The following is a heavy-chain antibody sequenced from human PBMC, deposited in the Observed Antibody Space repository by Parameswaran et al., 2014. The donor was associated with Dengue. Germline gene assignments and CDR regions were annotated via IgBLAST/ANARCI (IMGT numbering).Heavy chain of an antibody. Sequence: SETLSLTCTVSGGSISSYYWSWIRQPPGKGLEWIGYIYYSGSTNYNPSLKSRVTISVDTSKNQFSLKLSSVTAADTAVYYCARIGERVGHYYYYGMDVWGQGTTVTVSS. J-gene: IGHJ6*02. V-gene: IGHV4-59*01. CDR3: ARIGERVGHYYYYGMDV. CDR1: GGSISSYY. D-gene: IGHD1-1*01. CDR2: IYYSGST.